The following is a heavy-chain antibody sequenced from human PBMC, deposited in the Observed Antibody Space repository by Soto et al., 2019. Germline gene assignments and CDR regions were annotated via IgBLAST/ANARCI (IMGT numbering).Heavy chain of an antibody. CDR3: ARGLNYYASGSPSYCMVV. Sequence: SQTLSLTCAISGDSVSSNSAAWNWIRQSPSRGLVWLGRTYYRSKWYNDYAVSVESRITINPDPSKNQFSLQLNSVTPEDTAIYYCARGLNYYASGSPSYCMVVRGQGTTVSVS. V-gene: IGHV6-1*01. D-gene: IGHD3-10*01. CDR2: TYYRSKWYN. CDR1: GDSVSSNSAA. J-gene: IGHJ6*03.